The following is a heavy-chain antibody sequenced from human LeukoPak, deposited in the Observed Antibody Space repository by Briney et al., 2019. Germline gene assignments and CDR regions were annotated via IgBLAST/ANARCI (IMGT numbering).Heavy chain of an antibody. CDR2: IYSGGST. J-gene: IGHJ4*02. D-gene: IGHD4-17*01. CDR3: AKDRGDGDIFDY. V-gene: IGHV3-53*01. Sequence: PGGSLRLSCAASGFTVSSNYMSWVRQAPGKGLEWVSIIYSGGSTFYADSVKGRFTISRDNSKNTLYLQMNSLRAEDTAVYYCAKDRGDGDIFDYWGQGTLVTVSS. CDR1: GFTVSSNY.